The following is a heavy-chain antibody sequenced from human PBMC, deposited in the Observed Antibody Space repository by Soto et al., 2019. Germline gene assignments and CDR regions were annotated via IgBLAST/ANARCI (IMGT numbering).Heavy chain of an antibody. V-gene: IGHV4-59*01. J-gene: IGHJ6*02. CDR2: IYYSGST. Sequence: SETLSLTCTVSVGSISSYYWSWIRQPPGKGLEWIGYIYYSGSTNYNPSLKSRVTISVDTSKNQFSLKLSSVTAADTAVYYCAREAATTTGGMDVWGQGTTVTVSS. CDR1: VGSISSYY. CDR3: AREAATTTGGMDV. D-gene: IGHD5-12*01.